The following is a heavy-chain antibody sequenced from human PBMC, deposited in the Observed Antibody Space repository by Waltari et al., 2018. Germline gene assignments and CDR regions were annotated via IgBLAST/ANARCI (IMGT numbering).Heavy chain of an antibody. CDR2: IYYSGST. CDR1: GGSISSYY. CDR3: ARGGEWLVRGGYYYYYMDV. D-gene: IGHD6-19*01. Sequence: QVQLQESGPGLVKPSETLSLACTAPGGSISSYYWSWIRQPPGTGLEWIGYIYYSGSTNYNPSLKSRVTISVDTSKNQFSLKLSSVTAADTAMYYCARGGEWLVRGGYYYYYMDVWGKGTTVTVSS. V-gene: IGHV4-59*01. J-gene: IGHJ6*03.